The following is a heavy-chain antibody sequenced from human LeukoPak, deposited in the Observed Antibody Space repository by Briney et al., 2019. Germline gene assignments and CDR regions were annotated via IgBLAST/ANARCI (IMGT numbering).Heavy chain of an antibody. D-gene: IGHD3-10*01. J-gene: IGHJ4*02. CDR2: ISGSGDST. CDR3: AKKDGSGSYYLPFFDY. Sequence: GGSLRLSCAASGFTFSRHAMSWVRQAPGKGLEWVSAISGSGDSTYYADSVKGRFTSSRDNSKNTLYLQMNSLRAEDTAVYYCAKKDGSGSYYLPFFDYWGQGTLVTVCS. CDR1: GFTFSRHA. V-gene: IGHV3-23*01.